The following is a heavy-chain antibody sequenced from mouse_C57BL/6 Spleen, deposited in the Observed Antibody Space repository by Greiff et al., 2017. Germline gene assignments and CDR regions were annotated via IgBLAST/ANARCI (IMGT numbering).Heavy chain of an antibody. CDR3: ARMRDIYYGNYGYLDY. CDR1: GYTFTSYW. J-gene: IGHJ2*01. D-gene: IGHD2-1*01. CDR2: IDPNSGGT. Sequence: QVQLQQPGAELVKPGASVTLSCKASGYTFTSYWMHWVQQRPGRGLEWIGRIDPNSGGTKYNEKFKSKATLTVDKPSSTAYMQRSSLTSEDSAVYYCARMRDIYYGNYGYLDYWGQGTTLTVSS. V-gene: IGHV1-72*01.